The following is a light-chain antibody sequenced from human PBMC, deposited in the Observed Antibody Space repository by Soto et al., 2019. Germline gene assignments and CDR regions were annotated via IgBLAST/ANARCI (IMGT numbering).Light chain of an antibody. Sequence: DIQMTQSPSSLSASVGDRVTVTCRASQGINNYLAWYQHKPGEVPNLLIYAASTLHSGVPSRFSGSGSGTDFTLTISRLRGGGGATYYCQKYDSDPFTFGPGTKVDIK. J-gene: IGKJ3*01. CDR1: QGINNY. CDR2: AAS. CDR3: QKYDSDPFT. V-gene: IGKV1-27*01.